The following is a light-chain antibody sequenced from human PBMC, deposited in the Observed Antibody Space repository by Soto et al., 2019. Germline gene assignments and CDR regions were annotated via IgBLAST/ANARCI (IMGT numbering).Light chain of an antibody. CDR3: QQFNTSPWT. Sequence: DIQMTQSPSTLSASEGDSVTISCRASQSVSIWLAWYQQKPGRAPKLLIYKSSILESGVPSRFSGSGSGTEFTLTISSLQPDDFATYYCQQFNTSPWTFGQGTKVEIK. J-gene: IGKJ1*01. CDR2: KSS. V-gene: IGKV1-5*03. CDR1: QSVSIW.